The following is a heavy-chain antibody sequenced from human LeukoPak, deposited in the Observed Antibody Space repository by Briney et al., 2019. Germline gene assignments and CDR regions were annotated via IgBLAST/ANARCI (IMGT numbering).Heavy chain of an antibody. CDR2: ISGSGGST. V-gene: IGHV3-23*01. Sequence: GGSLRLSCAASGFTFSSYAMSWVRQAPGKGLEWVSAISGSGGSTHYADSVKGRFTISRDNSKNTLYLQMNSLRAEDTAVYYCAKDNYNWNEHTLDYWGQGTLVTVSS. J-gene: IGHJ4*02. CDR1: GFTFSSYA. D-gene: IGHD1-20*01. CDR3: AKDNYNWNEHTLDY.